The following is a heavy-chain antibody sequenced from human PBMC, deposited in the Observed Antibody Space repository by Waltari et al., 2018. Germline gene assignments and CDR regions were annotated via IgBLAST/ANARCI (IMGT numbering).Heavy chain of an antibody. V-gene: IGHV4-38-2*01. D-gene: IGHD6-13*01. CDR2: IYHSGST. CDR3: ARGIAAAGTGGWFDP. CDR1: GYSISSGYY. Sequence: QVQLQESGPGLVKPSETLSLTCAVSGYSISSGYYWGWIRQPPGKGLEWIGSIYHSGSTYYNPSLKSRVTISVDTSKNQFSLKLSSVTAADTAVYYCARGIAAAGTGGWFDPWGQGTLVTVSS. J-gene: IGHJ5*02.